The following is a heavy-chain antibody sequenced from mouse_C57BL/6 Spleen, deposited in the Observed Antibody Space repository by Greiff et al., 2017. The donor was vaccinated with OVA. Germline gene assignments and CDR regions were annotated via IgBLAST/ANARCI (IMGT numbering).Heavy chain of an antibody. J-gene: IGHJ2*01. CDR1: GYTFTSYW. D-gene: IGHD1-1*01. V-gene: IGHV1-50*01. Sequence: VQLQQPGAELVKPGASVKLSCKASGYTFTSYWMQWVKQRPGQGLEWIGEIDPSDSYTNYNHNFTGKATLTVDTSSSTAYMQLSSLTSEGSAVYYCAGIYYGSTKYYFDYWGQGTTLTVSS. CDR2: IDPSDSYT. CDR3: AGIYYGSTKYYFDY.